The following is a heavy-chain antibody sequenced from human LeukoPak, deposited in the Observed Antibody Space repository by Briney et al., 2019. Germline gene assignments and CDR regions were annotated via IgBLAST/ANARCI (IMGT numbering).Heavy chain of an antibody. Sequence: ASVKVSCKASGYTFTSYDINWVRQAAGQGLEWMGWMNPNSGNTGYAQKFQGRVTMTRNTSISTAYMELSSLRSEDTAVYYCARTRSITMVRGVIIGYWGQGTLVTVSS. D-gene: IGHD3-10*01. CDR1: GYTFTSYD. J-gene: IGHJ4*02. CDR2: MNPNSGNT. V-gene: IGHV1-8*01. CDR3: ARTRSITMVRGVIIGY.